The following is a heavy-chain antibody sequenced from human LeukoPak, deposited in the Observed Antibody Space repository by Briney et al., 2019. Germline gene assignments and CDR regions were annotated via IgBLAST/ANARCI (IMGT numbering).Heavy chain of an antibody. CDR3: VRVPELPEY. V-gene: IGHV1-18*01. Sequence: ASVKVSCKASGYTFSSFDINWVRQAPGQGLEWMGWINGHNGKSNYSQKFQDRVTMTTDTSTSTAYMELRRLRYGDTAVYYCVRVPELPEYWGQGTLVTVSS. J-gene: IGHJ4*02. D-gene: IGHD2-15*01. CDR2: INGHNGKS. CDR1: GYTFSSFD.